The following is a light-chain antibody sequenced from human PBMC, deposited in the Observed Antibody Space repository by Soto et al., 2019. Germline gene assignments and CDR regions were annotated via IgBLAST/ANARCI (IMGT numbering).Light chain of an antibody. V-gene: IGKV2-30*01. CDR3: MQGTLWPWT. CDR2: KIS. CDR1: QILVDRDENTY. J-gene: IGKJ1*01. Sequence: DVVMTQSPLSLPVTLGQPASISCSSSQILVDRDENTYFNWYQRRPGQPPRRLIYKISYRDSGVPDRFSGSGSGTYFTLKISRVEAEDVGFYYCMQGTLWPWTFGQGTKVEIK.